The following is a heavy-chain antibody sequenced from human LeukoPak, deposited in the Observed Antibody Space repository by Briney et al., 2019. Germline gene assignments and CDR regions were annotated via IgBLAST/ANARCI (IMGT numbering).Heavy chain of an antibody. D-gene: IGHD6-13*01. V-gene: IGHV3-23*01. CDR2: ISDSGGST. CDR3: ASPAAGTNSDY. J-gene: IGHJ4*02. Sequence: PGGSLRLSCAASGFTFPNYAMSWVRQAPGKGLEWVSLISDSGGSTWYADSVKGRFTISRDNSKNTLSLQMDSLRAEDSAVYYCASPAAGTNSDYWGQGTLVTVSS. CDR1: GFTFPNYA.